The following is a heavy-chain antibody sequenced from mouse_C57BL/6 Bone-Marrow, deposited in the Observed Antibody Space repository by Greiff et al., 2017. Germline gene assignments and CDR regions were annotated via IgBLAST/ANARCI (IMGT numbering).Heavy chain of an antibody. Sequence: EVQLVESGGGLVQPKGSLKLSCAASGFSFNTYAMNWVRQAPGKGLEWVARIRSKSNNYATYYADSVKDRFTISRDDSESILYLQMNNLKTEDTAMYYCVRGAGLLRFDVWGTGTTVTVSS. CDR2: IRSKSNNYAT. CDR1: GFSFNTYA. J-gene: IGHJ1*03. D-gene: IGHD1-1*01. CDR3: VRGAGLLRFDV. V-gene: IGHV10-1*01.